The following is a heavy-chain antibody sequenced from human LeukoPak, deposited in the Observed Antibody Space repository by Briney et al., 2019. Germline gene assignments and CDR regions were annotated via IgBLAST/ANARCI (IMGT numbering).Heavy chain of an antibody. J-gene: IGHJ4*02. V-gene: IGHV4-39*01. CDR1: GGSISSSRYY. D-gene: IGHD5-18*01. CDR3: ARQKYSYGPSDY. CDR2: IYYSGST. Sequence: PSETLSLTCTVSGGSISSSRYYWGWIRQPPGKGLEWIGSIYYSGSTYYNPSLKSRVTISVDTSKNQFSLKLSSVTAADTAVYYCARQKYSYGPSDYWGQGTLVTVSS.